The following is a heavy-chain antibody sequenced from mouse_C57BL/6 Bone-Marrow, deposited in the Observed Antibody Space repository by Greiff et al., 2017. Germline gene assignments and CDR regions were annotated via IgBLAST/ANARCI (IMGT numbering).Heavy chain of an antibody. CDR2: IYPRSGNT. CDR3: AREAVITTVPYFDY. CDR1: GYTFTSYG. J-gene: IGHJ2*01. D-gene: IGHD1-1*01. V-gene: IGHV1-81*01. Sequence: VQLQQSGAELARPGASVKLSCKASGYTFTSYGISWVKQRTGQGLEWIGEIYPRSGNTYYNEKFKGKATLTADKSSSPAYMELRRLTSEDSAVYFCAREAVITTVPYFDYWGQGTTLTVSS.